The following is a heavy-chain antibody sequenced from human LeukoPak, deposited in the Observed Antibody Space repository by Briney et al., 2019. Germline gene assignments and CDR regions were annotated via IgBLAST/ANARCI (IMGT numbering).Heavy chain of an antibody. CDR1: GGSISSYY. CDR2: IYTSGST. D-gene: IGHD6-6*01. Sequence: PSETLSLTCTVSGGSISSYYWSWIRQPAGKGLEWIGRIYTSGSTNYNPSLKSRVTISVDTSKNQFSLKLSSVTAADTAVYYCARAAGHMGSSSRGAFNIWGQGTMVTVSS. V-gene: IGHV4-4*07. CDR3: ARAAGHMGSSSRGAFNI. J-gene: IGHJ3*02.